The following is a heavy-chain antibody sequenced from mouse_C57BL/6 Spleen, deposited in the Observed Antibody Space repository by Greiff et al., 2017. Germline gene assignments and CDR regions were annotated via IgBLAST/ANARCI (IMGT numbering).Heavy chain of an antibody. CDR2: INPNNGGT. Sequence: EVQLQQSGPELVKPGASVKISCKASGYTFTDYYMNWVKQSHGKSLEWIGDINPNNGGTSYNQKFKGKATLTVDKSSSTAYMELRSLTSEDSAVYYCAREITTVVAPFDYWGQGTTLTVSS. D-gene: IGHD1-1*01. J-gene: IGHJ2*01. CDR3: AREITTVVAPFDY. CDR1: GYTFTDYY. V-gene: IGHV1-26*01.